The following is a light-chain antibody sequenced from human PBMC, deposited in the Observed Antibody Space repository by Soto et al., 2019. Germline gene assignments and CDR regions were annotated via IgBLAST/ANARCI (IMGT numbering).Light chain of an antibody. Sequence: QSVLTQPPSMSGAPGQRVTISCTGSNSNIGAGYDVHWYQQHPGTAPKLLIFDNNNRPSGVPDRFSGSKSDTSASLAITGLQAEDEADYYCQSFDTSLSGFVVFGGGTKVTVL. J-gene: IGLJ2*01. CDR3: QSFDTSLSGFVV. CDR1: NSNIGAGYD. CDR2: DNN. V-gene: IGLV1-40*01.